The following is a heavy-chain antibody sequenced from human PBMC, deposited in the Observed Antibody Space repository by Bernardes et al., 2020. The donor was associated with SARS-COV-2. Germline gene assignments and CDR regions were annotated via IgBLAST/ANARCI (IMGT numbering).Heavy chain of an antibody. J-gene: IGHJ6*02. Sequence: GGSLRLSCAASGFTFSSYAMSWVRQAPGKGLEWVSAISGSGGSTYYADSVKGRFTISRDNSKNTLYLQMNSLRAEDTAVYYCAKAPYSSGPYYYYGMDVWGQGTTVTVSS. CDR2: ISGSGGST. D-gene: IGHD6-19*01. CDR1: GFTFSSYA. CDR3: AKAPYSSGPYYYYGMDV. V-gene: IGHV3-23*01.